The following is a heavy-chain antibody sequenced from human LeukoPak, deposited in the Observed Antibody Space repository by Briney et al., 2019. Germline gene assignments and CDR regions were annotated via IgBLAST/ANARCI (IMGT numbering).Heavy chain of an antibody. D-gene: IGHD3-3*01. Sequence: GGSLRLSCAASGFTFSSYWMSWVRQAPGKGLEWVANIKQDGSEKYYVDSVKGRFTISRDNAKNSLYLQMNSLRAEDTAVYYCARAGLRFLEWLLVGDAFDIWGQGTMVTVSS. J-gene: IGHJ3*02. CDR1: GFTFSSYW. CDR2: IKQDGSEK. V-gene: IGHV3-7*01. CDR3: ARAGLRFLEWLLVGDAFDI.